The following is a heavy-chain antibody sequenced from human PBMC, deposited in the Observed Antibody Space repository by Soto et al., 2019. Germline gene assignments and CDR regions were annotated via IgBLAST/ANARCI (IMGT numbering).Heavy chain of an antibody. Sequence: SETLSLTCTVSGGSISSYYWNWIRQPPGKGLEWIGYIYYSGSTDYNPSLKSRVTISIDTSKNQFSLKLSSVTSADSAVYYCARLSRGSSAGMDVWGQGTTVTVSS. V-gene: IGHV4-59*08. J-gene: IGHJ6*02. CDR1: GGSISSYY. CDR2: IYYSGST. D-gene: IGHD3-16*01. CDR3: ARLSRGSSAGMDV.